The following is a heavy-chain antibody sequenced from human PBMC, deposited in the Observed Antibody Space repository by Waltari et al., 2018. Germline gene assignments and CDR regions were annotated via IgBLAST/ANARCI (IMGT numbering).Heavy chain of an antibody. CDR3: ARGEATMIVVVITVDDAFDI. J-gene: IGHJ3*02. CDR2: IKQDGSEK. D-gene: IGHD3-22*01. Sequence: EVQLVESGGGLVQPGGSLRLSCAASGFTFSSYWMSWVRQAPGKGLAWVANIKQDGSEKYYVDSVKGRFTISRDNAKNSLYLQMNSLRAEDTAVYYCARGEATMIVVVITVDDAFDIWGQGTMVTVSS. CDR1: GFTFSSYW. V-gene: IGHV3-7*01.